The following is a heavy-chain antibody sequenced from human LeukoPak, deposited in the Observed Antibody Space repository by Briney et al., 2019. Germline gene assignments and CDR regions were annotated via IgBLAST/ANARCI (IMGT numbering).Heavy chain of an antibody. CDR3: ARDQDGSESYYPGWFDP. CDR2: IYSGGST. V-gene: IGHV3-66*01. J-gene: IGHJ5*02. CDR1: GFTVSSNY. D-gene: IGHD3-10*01. Sequence: GGSLRLSCAASGFTVSSNYMSWVRQAPGKGLEWVSVIYSGGSTYYADSVKGRFTISRDNSKNTLYLQMNSLRAEDTAVYYCARDQDGSESYYPGWFDPWGQGTLVTVSS.